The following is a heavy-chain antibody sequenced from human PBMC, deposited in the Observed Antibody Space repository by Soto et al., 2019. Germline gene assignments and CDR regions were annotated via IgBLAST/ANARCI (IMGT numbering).Heavy chain of an antibody. D-gene: IGHD3-22*01. V-gene: IGHV2-5*01. CDR3: AHTKDSSGFLSS. J-gene: IGHJ5*02. Sequence: QITLKQSGPTLVKPTQTLTLTCSFSGFSLSAYGVRVIWFRQPPGETLEWLALIHWNDDKRYSPYLKSRLTITKDTSKNQVVLPFTNLDPLDTGTYFCAHTKDSSGFLSSWGQGILVTVSS. CDR2: IHWNDDK. CDR1: GFSLSAYGVR.